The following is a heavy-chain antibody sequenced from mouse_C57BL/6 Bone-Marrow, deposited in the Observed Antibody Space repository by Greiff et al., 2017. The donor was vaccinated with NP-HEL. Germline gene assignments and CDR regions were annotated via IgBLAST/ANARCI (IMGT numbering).Heavy chain of an antibody. CDR1: GYTFTSYN. Sequence: SGAELARPGASVKMSCKASGYTFTSYNMHWVKQTPRQGLEWIGAIYPGNGDTTYNQKFKGKATLTVDKSSSTAYMQLSSLTSEDSAVYFCARGKFYYGYDDYAMDYWGQGTAVTVSS. CDR2: IYPGNGDT. V-gene: IGHV1-12*01. CDR3: ARGKFYYGYDDYAMDY. J-gene: IGHJ4*01. D-gene: IGHD2-2*01.